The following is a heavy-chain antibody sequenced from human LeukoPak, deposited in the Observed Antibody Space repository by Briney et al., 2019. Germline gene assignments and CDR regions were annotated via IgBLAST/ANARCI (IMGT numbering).Heavy chain of an antibody. J-gene: IGHJ4*02. Sequence: GSLRLSCAASGFTFSSYWMSWVRQPPGKGLEWIGSIYYSGSTYYNPSLKSRVTISVDTSRDQFSLKLSSVTAADTAIYYCARGRNNYGANSEIGYWGQGTLVTVSS. D-gene: IGHD4-23*01. V-gene: IGHV4-39*07. CDR3: ARGRNNYGANSEIGY. CDR2: IYYSGST. CDR1: GFTFSSYW.